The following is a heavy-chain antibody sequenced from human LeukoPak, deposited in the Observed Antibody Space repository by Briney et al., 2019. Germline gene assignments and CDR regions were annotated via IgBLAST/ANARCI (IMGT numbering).Heavy chain of an antibody. Sequence: SETLSLTCTVSGGSISSYYWSWIRQPPGKGLKWIGYIYYSGSTNYNPSLKSRVTISVDTSKNQFSLKLSSVTAADTAVYYCARGASSSLNYWGQGTLVTVSS. CDR2: IYYSGST. V-gene: IGHV4-59*01. J-gene: IGHJ4*02. CDR3: ARGASSSLNY. D-gene: IGHD6-6*01. CDR1: GGSISSYY.